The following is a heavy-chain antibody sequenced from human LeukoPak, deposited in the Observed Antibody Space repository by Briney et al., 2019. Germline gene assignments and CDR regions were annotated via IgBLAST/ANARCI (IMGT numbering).Heavy chain of an antibody. CDR2: ISSSSSTI. V-gene: IGHV3-48*01. D-gene: IGHD3-22*01. CDR1: GFTFSSYS. CDR3: ARDDYYDSTNY. Sequence: GGSLRLSCAASGFTFSSYSMNWVRQAPGKGLEWVSYISSSSSTIYYADSVKGRFTISRDNSKNTLYLQMNSLRAEDTAVYYCARDDYYDSTNYWGQGTLVTVSS. J-gene: IGHJ4*02.